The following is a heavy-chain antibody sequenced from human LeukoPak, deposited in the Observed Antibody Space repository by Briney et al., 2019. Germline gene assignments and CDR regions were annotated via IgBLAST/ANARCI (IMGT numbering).Heavy chain of an antibody. CDR1: GFTFSSYG. Sequence: PGRSLRLSCAASGFTFSSYGMHWVRQAPGKGLEWVAVIWYDGSNKYYADSVKGRFTISRDNSKNTLYLQMNSLRAEDTAVYNCARTMDGYSYGEKDYWGQGTLVTVSS. D-gene: IGHD5-18*01. CDR3: ARTMDGYSYGEKDY. CDR2: IWYDGSNK. V-gene: IGHV3-33*01. J-gene: IGHJ4*02.